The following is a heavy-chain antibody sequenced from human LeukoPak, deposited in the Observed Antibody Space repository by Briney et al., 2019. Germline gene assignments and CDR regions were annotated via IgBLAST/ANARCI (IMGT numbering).Heavy chain of an antibody. CDR3: ARERITMARGQYNWFDP. Sequence: GSLRLSCAVTGFTVSSNYMSWIRQPPGKGLEWIGYIYYSGSTNYNPSLKSRVTISVDTSKNQFSLKLSSVTAADTAVYYCARERITMARGQYNWFDPWGLGTLVTVSS. V-gene: IGHV4-59*02. J-gene: IGHJ5*02. CDR2: IYYSGST. CDR1: GFTVSSNY. D-gene: IGHD3-10*01.